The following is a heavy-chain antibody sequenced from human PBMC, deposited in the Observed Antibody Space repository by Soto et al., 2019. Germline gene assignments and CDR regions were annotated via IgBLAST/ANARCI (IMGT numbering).Heavy chain of an antibody. Sequence: EVQLVESGGGLVQPGGSLRLSCLASGFTFSSYSMNWVRQAPGKGLEWVSYISTNSRNIHYADSVKGRFTISRDNAKNSLYLQMNSLRDEDTAVYYCARDFAWAFDYWGQGTLLSVSP. CDR3: ARDFAWAFDY. D-gene: IGHD1-26*01. V-gene: IGHV3-48*02. CDR2: ISTNSRNI. J-gene: IGHJ4*02. CDR1: GFTFSSYS.